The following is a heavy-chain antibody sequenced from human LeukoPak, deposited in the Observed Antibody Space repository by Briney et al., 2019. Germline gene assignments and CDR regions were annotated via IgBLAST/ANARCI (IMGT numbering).Heavy chain of an antibody. D-gene: IGHD4-23*01. V-gene: IGHV3-23*01. CDR3: AKDRGGPSPVDY. CDR1: GFTFSSYA. CDR2: ISGSGGST. J-gene: IGHJ4*02. Sequence: GGSLRLSCAASGFTFSSYAMSWVRWAPGKGLEWVPAISGSGGSTYYADSVKGRFTISRDNSKNTLYLQMNSLRAEDTAVYYCAKDRGGPSPVDYWGQRTLVTVSS.